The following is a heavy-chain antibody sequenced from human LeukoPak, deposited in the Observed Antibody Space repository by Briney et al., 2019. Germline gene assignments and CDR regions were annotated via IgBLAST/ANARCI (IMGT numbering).Heavy chain of an antibody. CDR3: ARAIRFLEPIDY. J-gene: IGHJ4*02. CDR1: GFTFSSNY. Sequence: GGSLRLSCAASGFTFSSNYMSWVRQAPGKGLEWVSVIYSGGSTYYADSVKGRFTISRDNSKNTLYLQMNSLRAEDTAVYYCARAIRFLEPIDYWGQGTLVTVSS. D-gene: IGHD3-3*01. V-gene: IGHV3-53*01. CDR2: IYSGGST.